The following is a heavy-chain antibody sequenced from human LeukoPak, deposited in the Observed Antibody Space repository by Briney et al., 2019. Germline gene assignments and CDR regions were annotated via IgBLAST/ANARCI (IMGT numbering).Heavy chain of an antibody. CDR1: GFTFSTFW. CDR3: ARSIGQKYFDY. D-gene: IGHD3-22*01. CDR2: INHDGSST. V-gene: IGHV3-74*01. Sequence: GGSLRLSCATSGFTFSTFWMHWVRQAPGKGLVWVSRINHDGSSTNYADSVKGRFTISRDNAKNSLYLQMNSLRAEDTAVYYCARSIGQKYFDYWGQGTLVTVSS. J-gene: IGHJ4*02.